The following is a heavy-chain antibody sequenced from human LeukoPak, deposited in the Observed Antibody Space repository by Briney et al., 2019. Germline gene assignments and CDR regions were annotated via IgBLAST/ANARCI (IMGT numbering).Heavy chain of an antibody. V-gene: IGHV1-18*01. CDR1: GYTFTNYG. D-gene: IGHD3-22*01. CDR3: ARDGRFYYDSWDY. Sequence: ASVKVSCKASGYTFTNYGVSWVRQAPGQGLEWMGWISAYNGNTNYAQKLQGRVTMTTDTSTSTAYMELRSLRSDATAVYYCARDGRFYYDSWDYWDQGTLVTVSS. CDR2: ISAYNGNT. J-gene: IGHJ4*02.